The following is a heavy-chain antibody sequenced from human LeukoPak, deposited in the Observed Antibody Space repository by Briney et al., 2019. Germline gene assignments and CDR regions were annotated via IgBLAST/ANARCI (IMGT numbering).Heavy chain of an antibody. Sequence: SETLSLTCAVYGGSFSGYYWSWIHQPPGKGLEWIGEINHSGSTNYNPSLKSRVTISVDTSKNQFSLKLSSVTAADTAVYYCARGRGSSLIPNYYYYYMDVWGKGTTVTVSS. CDR3: ARGRGSSLIPNYYYYYMDV. CDR2: INHSGST. V-gene: IGHV4-34*01. J-gene: IGHJ6*03. CDR1: GGSFSGYY. D-gene: IGHD6-6*01.